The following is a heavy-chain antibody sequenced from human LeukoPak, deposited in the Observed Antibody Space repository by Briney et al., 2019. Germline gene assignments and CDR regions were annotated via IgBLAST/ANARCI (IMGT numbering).Heavy chain of an antibody. V-gene: IGHV4-4*09. J-gene: IGHJ6*04. CDR1: RGSISGYY. Sequence: SETLSLTCSVSRGSISGYYWSWIRQPPGQTLEWIGYIYSSGSTNYNPSLQSRVTMSVDTSMNQFSLRLSSVTAADTAVYYCARFTYTTRPSDVWGKGTTVTVSS. CDR3: ARFTYTTRPSDV. D-gene: IGHD3-16*01. CDR2: IYSSGST.